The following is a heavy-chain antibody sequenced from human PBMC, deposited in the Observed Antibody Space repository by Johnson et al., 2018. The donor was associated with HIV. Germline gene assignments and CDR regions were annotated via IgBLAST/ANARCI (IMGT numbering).Heavy chain of an antibody. V-gene: IGHV3-23*04. CDR2: ISGSGDSA. Sequence: VQLVESGGGLVQPGGSLRLSCAASGFTFSSYAMSWVRQAPGKGLEWVSAISGSGDSAYYADSVKGRFTISRDNSKNTLYLQMGSLRAEAMAVYYCARGRGCAFDIWGQGTMVTVSS. CDR1: GFTFSSYA. D-gene: IGHD3-10*01. J-gene: IGHJ3*02. CDR3: ARGRGCAFDI.